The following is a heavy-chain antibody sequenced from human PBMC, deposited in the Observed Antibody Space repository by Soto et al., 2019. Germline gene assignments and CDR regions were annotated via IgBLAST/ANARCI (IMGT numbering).Heavy chain of an antibody. D-gene: IGHD2-2*01. Sequence: EVQLVESGGGLVQPGGSLSLSCAASGINIDDYAMHWVRRTPGKGLEWVAGISWHSGNADYGDSVKGRFTISRDNAKNSLYLQMNSLGNEDTALYYCTISHGAPGAVRSHHYYFGMDVWGQGTTVTVSS. CDR3: TISHGAPGAVRSHHYYFGMDV. V-gene: IGHV3-9*01. CDR2: ISWHSGNA. J-gene: IGHJ6*02. CDR1: GINIDDYA.